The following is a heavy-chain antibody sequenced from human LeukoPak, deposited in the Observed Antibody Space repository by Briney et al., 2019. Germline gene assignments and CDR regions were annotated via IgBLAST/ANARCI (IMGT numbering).Heavy chain of an antibody. J-gene: IGHJ6*02. CDR1: GFTFSSYW. CDR2: INHNGNVN. D-gene: IGHD3-16*01. Sequence: GGSLGLSCAASGFTFSSYWMNWARQAPGKGLEWVASINHNGNVNYYVDSVKGRYTISRDNAKNSLYLQMSNLRAEDTAVYFCARGGGLDVWGQGATVTVSS. CDR3: ARGGGLDV. V-gene: IGHV3-7*03.